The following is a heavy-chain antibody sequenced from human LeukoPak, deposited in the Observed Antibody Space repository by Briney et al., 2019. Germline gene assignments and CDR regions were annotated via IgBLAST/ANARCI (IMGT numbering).Heavy chain of an antibody. V-gene: IGHV3-33*01. CDR3: ARDCSSTSCHGLPYFDY. CDR1: GFTFSSYG. CDR2: IWYDGTNK. Sequence: GGSLRLSCAASGFTFSSYGIHWVRQAPGKGLEWVAVIWYDGTNKYYPDSVKGRFTISRDNAKNSLYLQMNSLRAEDTAVYYCARDCSSTSCHGLPYFDYWGQGTLVTVSS. J-gene: IGHJ4*02. D-gene: IGHD2-2*01.